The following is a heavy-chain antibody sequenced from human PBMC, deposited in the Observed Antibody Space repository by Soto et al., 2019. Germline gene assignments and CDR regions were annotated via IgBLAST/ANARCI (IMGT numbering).Heavy chain of an antibody. Sequence: ESVGGVVQPGRSLRLSCAASGFTFSSYGMHWVRQAPGKGLEWVAVISYDGSNKYYADSVKGRFTISRDNSKNTLYLQMNSLRAEDTAVYYCAKSWESSINYWGQGTLVTVSS. CDR3: AKSWESSINY. J-gene: IGHJ4*02. D-gene: IGHD1-26*01. V-gene: IGHV3-30*18. CDR2: ISYDGSNK. CDR1: GFTFSSYG.